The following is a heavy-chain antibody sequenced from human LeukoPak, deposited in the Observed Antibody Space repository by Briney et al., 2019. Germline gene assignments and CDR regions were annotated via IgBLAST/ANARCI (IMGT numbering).Heavy chain of an antibody. CDR2: MNPNSGNT. CDR3: ARGRGDGYNFDY. Sequence: ASVEVSCKASGYTFTSYDINWVRQATGQGLEWMGWMNPNSGNTGYAQKFQGRVTMTRNTSISTAYMELSSLRSEDTAVYYCARGRGDGYNFDYWGQGTLVTVSS. CDR1: GYTFTSYD. V-gene: IGHV1-8*01. D-gene: IGHD5-24*01. J-gene: IGHJ4*02.